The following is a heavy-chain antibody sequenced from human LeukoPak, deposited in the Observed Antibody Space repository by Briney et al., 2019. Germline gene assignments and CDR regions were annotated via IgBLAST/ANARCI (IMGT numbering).Heavy chain of an antibody. J-gene: IGHJ4*02. CDR2: IYYSGST. Sequence: SETLSLTCTVSGGSISSYYWSWIRQPPGKGLEWIGYIYYSGSTNYNPSLKSRVTISVDTSKNQFSLKLSSVTAADTAVYYCARETTGTISYWGQGTLVTVPS. D-gene: IGHD1-1*01. CDR1: GGSISSYY. CDR3: ARETTGTISY. V-gene: IGHV4-59*01.